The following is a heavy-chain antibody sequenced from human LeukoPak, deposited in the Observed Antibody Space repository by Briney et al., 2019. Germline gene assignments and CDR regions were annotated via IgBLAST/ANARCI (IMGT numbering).Heavy chain of an antibody. Sequence: GGSLRLSCAASGFTFSSYGMSWVRQAPGKGLEWVSAISGSGDYTYYADSVKGRFTISRDNSKNTLYLQMNSLRAEDTAVYYCAKGGIAVTGTSYYYYMDVWGKGTTVTISS. J-gene: IGHJ6*03. D-gene: IGHD6-19*01. CDR2: ISGSGDYT. V-gene: IGHV3-23*01. CDR1: GFTFSSYG. CDR3: AKGGIAVTGTSYYYYMDV.